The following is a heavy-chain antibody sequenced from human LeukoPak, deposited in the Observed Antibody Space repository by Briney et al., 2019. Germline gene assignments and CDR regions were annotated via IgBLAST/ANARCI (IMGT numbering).Heavy chain of an antibody. CDR2: ISDDGNSK. Sequence: GGSLRLSCAASGFTVSNYYTNWVRQAPGKGLEWVAVISDDGNSKFVADSLKGRFTVSRDDSKNTLFLQMNSLRIEDTAVYYCAKKVAGGSATYGMDVWGQGTTVTASS. CDR1: GFTVSNYY. J-gene: IGHJ6*02. CDR3: AKKVAGGSATYGMDV. D-gene: IGHD6-19*01. V-gene: IGHV3-30*18.